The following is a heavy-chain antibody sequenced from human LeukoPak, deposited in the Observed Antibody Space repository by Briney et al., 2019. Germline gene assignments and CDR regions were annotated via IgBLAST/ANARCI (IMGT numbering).Heavy chain of an antibody. Sequence: WASVTVSCTASGYTFTSYGISWVRQAPGQGLEWMGWISAYNGNTNYAQKLQGGVTMTTDTSTSTAYMELRSLRSDDTAVYYCARDRGPGVLAAAGTALPFDPWGQGTLVTVSS. V-gene: IGHV1-18*01. D-gene: IGHD6-13*01. J-gene: IGHJ5*02. CDR2: ISAYNGNT. CDR3: ARDRGPGVLAAAGTALPFDP. CDR1: GYTFTSYG.